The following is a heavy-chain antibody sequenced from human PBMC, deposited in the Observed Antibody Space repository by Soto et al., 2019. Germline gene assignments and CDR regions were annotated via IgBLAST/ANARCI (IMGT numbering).Heavy chain of an antibody. V-gene: IGHV3-48*02. Sequence: EVQLVESGGGLVQPGGSLRLSCAASGFSFSTYDMNWVRQVPGKGLEWVSYISSGGQTIKSTDSVKGRFTISRDNAKNSLYLPKSGPRDEDTGGYYCARDPQRGYSGMDVWGQGTTVTVS. CDR1: GFSFSTYD. D-gene: IGHD6-25*01. CDR2: ISSGGQTI. J-gene: IGHJ6*02. CDR3: ARDPQRGYSGMDV.